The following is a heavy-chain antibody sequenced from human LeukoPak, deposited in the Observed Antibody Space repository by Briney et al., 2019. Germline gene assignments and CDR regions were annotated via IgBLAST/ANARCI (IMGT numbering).Heavy chain of an antibody. V-gene: IGHV1-2*02. J-gene: IGHJ5*02. CDR1: GYTFTGYY. CDR3: ARDPVLLWFGESKTEQNWFDP. CDR2: INPNSGGT. D-gene: IGHD3-10*01. Sequence: ASVNVSCKASGYTFTGYYMHWVRQAPGQGLEWMGWINPNSGGTNYAQKFQGRVTMTRDTSISTAYMELSRLRSDDTAVYYCARDPVLLWFGESKTEQNWFDPWGQGTLVTVSS.